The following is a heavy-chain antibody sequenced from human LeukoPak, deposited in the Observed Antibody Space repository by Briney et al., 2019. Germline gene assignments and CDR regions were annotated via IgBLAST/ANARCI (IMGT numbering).Heavy chain of an antibody. V-gene: IGHV3-66*01. CDR1: RFTVISNY. CDR2: IYNGGST. Sequence: GGSLRLSCAASRFTVISNYMSWVRQAPGKGLEWVSVIYNGGSTSYADSVKGRFTISRDNSKNTLYLQMNSLRAEDTAVYFCARASQWLAFDNWGQGTLVTVSS. CDR3: ARASQWLAFDN. D-gene: IGHD6-19*01. J-gene: IGHJ4*02.